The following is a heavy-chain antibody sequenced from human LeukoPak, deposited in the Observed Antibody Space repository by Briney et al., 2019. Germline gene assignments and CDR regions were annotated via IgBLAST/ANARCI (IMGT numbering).Heavy chain of an antibody. CDR1: GGSISRYL. CDR2: IYYSGST. V-gene: IGHV4-59*01. D-gene: IGHD6-13*01. Sequence: SETLSLTCTVSGGSISRYLWSWLRPPPGKGLEWIGYIYYSGSTNYNPSLKSRVTISVDTSKNQFSLKLSSVTAADTAVYYCARFGGSWYPFAFDIWGQGTMVTVSS. CDR3: ARFGGSWYPFAFDI. J-gene: IGHJ3*02.